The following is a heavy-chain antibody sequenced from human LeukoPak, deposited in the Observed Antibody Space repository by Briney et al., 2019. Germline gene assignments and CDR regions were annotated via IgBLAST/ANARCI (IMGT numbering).Heavy chain of an antibody. V-gene: IGHV4-34*01. CDR2: INHSGST. J-gene: IGHJ4*02. Sequence: PSGTLSLTCAVYGGSFSGYYWSWIRQPPGKGLEWIGEINHSGSTYYNPSLKSRVTISVDTSKNQFSLKLSSVTAADTAVYYCAREEWNCSGGSCYVLWVDYWGQGTLVTVSS. D-gene: IGHD2-15*01. CDR3: AREEWNCSGGSCYVLWVDY. CDR1: GGSFSGYY.